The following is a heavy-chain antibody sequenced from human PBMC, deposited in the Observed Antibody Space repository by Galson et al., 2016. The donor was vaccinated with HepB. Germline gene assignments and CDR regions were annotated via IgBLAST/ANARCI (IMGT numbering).Heavy chain of an antibody. Sequence: SLRLSCAASGFTVSSTFMTWVRQAPGKGLEWVAVIYSGDSTNYAESVKRGFTISKNNSNNTLYFQMNSLRVEDTAVYYWGGGKAVTGSYPLDPWGQGTLVTVSS. CDR3: GGGKAVTGSYPLDP. CDR2: IYSGDST. V-gene: IGHV3-53*01. D-gene: IGHD6-19*01. CDR1: GFTVSSTF. J-gene: IGHJ5*02.